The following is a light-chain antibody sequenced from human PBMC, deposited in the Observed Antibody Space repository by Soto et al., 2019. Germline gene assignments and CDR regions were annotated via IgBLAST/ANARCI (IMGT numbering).Light chain of an antibody. CDR2: GAS. CDR3: QQYGSSPPYT. J-gene: IGKJ2*01. V-gene: IGKV3-20*01. Sequence: IVLTQSPGTLSLSPGERATLSCRASQSVSSSYLARYQQKPGQAPRLLIYGASSRATGIPDRFSGSGSVTDFTLTISRLEPEDFAVYYCQQYGSSPPYTCGQGTKLEIK. CDR1: QSVSSSY.